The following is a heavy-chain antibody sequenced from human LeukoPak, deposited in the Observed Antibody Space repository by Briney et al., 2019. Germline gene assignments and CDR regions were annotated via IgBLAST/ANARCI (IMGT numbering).Heavy chain of an antibody. CDR3: ATTTKTHPHYYYMDV. CDR1: GGSISSYY. CDR2: IYYSGNT. J-gene: IGHJ6*03. Sequence: PSETLSLTCTVSGGSISSYYWSWIRQPPGKGLEWIGYIYYSGNTNYNPSLKSRVTISADTSKNQFSLKLSSVTAADTAVYYCATTTKTHPHYYYMDVWGKGTTVTVSS. V-gene: IGHV4-59*01. D-gene: IGHD1-1*01.